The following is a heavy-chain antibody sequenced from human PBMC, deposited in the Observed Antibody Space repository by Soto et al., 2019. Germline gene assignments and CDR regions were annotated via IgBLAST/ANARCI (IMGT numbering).Heavy chain of an antibody. CDR1: GFTFSDFH. CDR2: ISGSSTYI. Sequence: QVQLVESGGGLIKPGGSLRLSCAASGFTFSDFHMSWIRQAPGKGLEWVSYISGSSTYISYADSVKGRFTISRDNAKNSLYLQMNSLRAEDTAVYYCARDPGYYYDSSAGNGFDYWGQGTLVTVSS. D-gene: IGHD3-22*01. CDR3: ARDPGYYYDSSAGNGFDY. V-gene: IGHV3-11*05. J-gene: IGHJ4*02.